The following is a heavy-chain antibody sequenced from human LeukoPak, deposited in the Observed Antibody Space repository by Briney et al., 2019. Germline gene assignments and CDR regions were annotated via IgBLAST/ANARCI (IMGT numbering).Heavy chain of an antibody. CDR3: ARDFSGALWFGEP. J-gene: IGHJ4*02. CDR1: GFTFSSYA. CDR2: ISYDGSNK. V-gene: IGHV3-30-3*01. Sequence: GGSLRLSCAASGFTFSSYAMHWVRQAPGKGLEWVAVISYDGSNKYYADSVKGRFTISRDNSKNTLYLQMNSLRAEDTAVYYCARDFSGALWFGEPRGQGTLVTVSS. D-gene: IGHD3-10*01.